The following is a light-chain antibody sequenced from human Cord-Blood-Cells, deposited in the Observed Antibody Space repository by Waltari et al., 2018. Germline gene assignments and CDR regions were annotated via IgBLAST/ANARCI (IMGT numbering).Light chain of an antibody. CDR3: CSYAGSSSNWV. J-gene: IGLJ3*02. Sequence: QYALTQPASASGSPGQSITISCTGTSSDVGSYNLVSWYQQHPGKAPKLMIYEGSKRPSGVSNRFSGSKSGNTASLTISGLQAEDEADYYCCSYAGSSSNWVFGGGTKLTVL. CDR1: SSDVGSYNL. V-gene: IGLV2-23*01. CDR2: EGS.